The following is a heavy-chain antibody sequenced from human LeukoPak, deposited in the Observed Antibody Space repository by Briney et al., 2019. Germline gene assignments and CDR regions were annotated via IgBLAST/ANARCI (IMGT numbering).Heavy chain of an antibody. CDR3: AKGLIAARPFDY. V-gene: IGHV3-23*01. CDR1: GFTFSSYA. CDR2: IRGSGGST. J-gene: IGHJ4*02. Sequence: AGGSLRLSCAASGFTFSSYAMSWVRQAPGKGLEWVSAIRGSGGSTYYADSVKGRFTISRDNSKNTLYLQMNSLRAEDTAVYYCAKGLIAARPFDYWGQGTLVTVSS. D-gene: IGHD6-6*01.